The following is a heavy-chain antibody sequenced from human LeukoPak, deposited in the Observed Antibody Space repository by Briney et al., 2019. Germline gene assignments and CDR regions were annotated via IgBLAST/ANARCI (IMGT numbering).Heavy chain of an antibody. CDR3: ARVTIAAAGTRTSNDAFDI. D-gene: IGHD6-13*01. Sequence: PGGSLRLSCAASGFTFSSYSMNWVRQAPGKGLEWVSSISSSSSYIYYADSVKGRFTISRDNAKNSLYLQMNSLRAEDTAVYYCARVTIAAAGTRTSNDAFDIWGQGTMVTASS. CDR1: GFTFSSYS. J-gene: IGHJ3*02. V-gene: IGHV3-21*01. CDR2: ISSSSSYI.